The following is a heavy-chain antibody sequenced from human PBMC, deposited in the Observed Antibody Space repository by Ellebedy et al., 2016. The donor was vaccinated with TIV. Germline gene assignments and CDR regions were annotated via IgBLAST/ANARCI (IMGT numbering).Heavy chain of an antibody. Sequence: SETLSLXCTVSGYSISSGYYWGWIRQPPGKGLEWIGSIYHSGSTYYNPSLKSRVTISVDTSKNQFSLKLSSVTAADTAVYYCAREGDRGGFDYWGQGTLVTVSS. J-gene: IGHJ4*02. CDR1: GYSISSGYY. CDR2: IYHSGST. V-gene: IGHV4-38-2*02. CDR3: AREGDRGGFDY. D-gene: IGHD3-10*01.